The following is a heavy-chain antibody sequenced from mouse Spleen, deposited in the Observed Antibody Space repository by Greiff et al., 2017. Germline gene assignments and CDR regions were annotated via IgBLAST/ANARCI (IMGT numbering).Heavy chain of an antibody. V-gene: IGHV5-17*01. CDR3: ARYGNYYAMDY. J-gene: IGHJ4*01. CDR1: GFTFSDYG. D-gene: IGHD2-1*01. Sequence: EVQRVESGGGLVKLGGSLKLSCAASGFTFSDYGMHWVRQAPEKGLEWVAYISSGSSTIYYADTVKGRFTISRDNAKNTLFLQMTSLRSEDTAMYYCARYGNYYAMDYWGQGTSVTVSS. CDR2: ISSGSSTI.